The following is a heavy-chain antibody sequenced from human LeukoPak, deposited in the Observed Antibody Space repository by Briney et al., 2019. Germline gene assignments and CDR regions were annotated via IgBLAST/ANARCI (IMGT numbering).Heavy chain of an antibody. CDR2: ISGSGGST. CDR3: AKDVTVDTALYFDY. CDR1: GFTFSSYA. D-gene: IGHD5-18*01. J-gene: IGHJ4*02. Sequence: GGSLRLSCAASGFTFSSYAMSWVRQAPGKGLEWVSAISGSGGSTYDADSVKGRFTISRDNSKNTLYLQMNSLRAEDTAVYYCAKDVTVDTALYFDYWGQGTLVTVSS. V-gene: IGHV3-23*01.